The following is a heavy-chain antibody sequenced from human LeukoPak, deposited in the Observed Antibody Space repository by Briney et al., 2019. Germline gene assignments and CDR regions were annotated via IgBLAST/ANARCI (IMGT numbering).Heavy chain of an antibody. CDR2: IYSGGST. CDR3: ARDPYYYDSSGYYYGMDV. Sequence: PGGSLRLSCAASGFIVSSNYMSWVRQAPGKGLEWVSVIYSGGSTYYADSVKGRFTISRDNSKNTLYLQMNSLRAEDTAVYYCARDPYYYDSSGYYYGMDVWGQGTTVTVSS. CDR1: GFIVSSNY. V-gene: IGHV3-66*01. J-gene: IGHJ6*02. D-gene: IGHD3-22*01.